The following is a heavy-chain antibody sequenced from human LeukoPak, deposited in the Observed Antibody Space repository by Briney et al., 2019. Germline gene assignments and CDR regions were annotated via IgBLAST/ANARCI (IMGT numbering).Heavy chain of an antibody. J-gene: IGHJ6*03. V-gene: IGHV3-53*01. CDR2: ISSGGST. D-gene: IGHD2-2*01. Sequence: SGGSLRLSCAASGFTVSSNYMSWVRQAPGKGLEWVSVISSGGSTYYADSVKGRFTISRDNAKNSLYLQMNSLRAEDTAVYYCWKQGPLDCSSTSCSRGIYYYYYMDVWGKGTTVTVSS. CDR3: WKQGPLDCSSTSCSRGIYYYYYMDV. CDR1: GFTVSSNY.